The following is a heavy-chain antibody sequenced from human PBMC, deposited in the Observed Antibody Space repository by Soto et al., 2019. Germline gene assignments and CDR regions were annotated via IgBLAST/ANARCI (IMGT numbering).Heavy chain of an antibody. V-gene: IGHV1-2*02. CDR1: GYTFTVYY. CDR2: INPRSGGT. J-gene: IGHJ4*02. CDR3: ARYLAKGGGSAGFDY. D-gene: IGHD1-26*01. Sequence: QVQLVQSGAEVKKPGASVNVSCKASGYTFTVYYMHWVRQAPGQGLEWMGWINPRSGGTKYPQKFQGRVTMTWDTSISTAYMALTRLRSDDTAVYYCARYLAKGGGSAGFDYWGQGTLVTVSS.